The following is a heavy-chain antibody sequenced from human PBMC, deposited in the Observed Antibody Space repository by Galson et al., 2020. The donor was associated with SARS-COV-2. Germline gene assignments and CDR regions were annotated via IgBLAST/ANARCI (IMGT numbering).Heavy chain of an antibody. D-gene: IGHD3-9*01. Sequence: GGSLRLSCAASGFTFSSYWMSWVRQAPGKGLEWVANIKQDGSEKYYVDSVKGRFTISRDNAKNSLYLQMNSLRAEDTAVYYCAREGPGYFDWLFLSDYYYYYYMDVWGKGTTVTVSS. J-gene: IGHJ6*03. CDR2: IKQDGSEK. CDR1: GFTFSSYW. CDR3: AREGPGYFDWLFLSDYYYYYYMDV. V-gene: IGHV3-7*03.